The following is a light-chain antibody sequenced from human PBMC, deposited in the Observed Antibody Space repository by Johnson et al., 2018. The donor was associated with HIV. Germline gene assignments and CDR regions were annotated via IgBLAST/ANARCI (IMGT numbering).Light chain of an antibody. CDR2: ENN. Sequence: QSVLTQAPSVSAAPGQKVTVSCSGSSSNIGSNDVSWYQQFPGAAPKLLIYENNKRPSGIPDRFSGSKSGTSATLGITGLQTGDEADYYCGTWDSSLSAVFGTGTKVTVL. CDR3: GTWDSSLSAV. J-gene: IGLJ1*01. V-gene: IGLV1-51*02. CDR1: SSNIGSND.